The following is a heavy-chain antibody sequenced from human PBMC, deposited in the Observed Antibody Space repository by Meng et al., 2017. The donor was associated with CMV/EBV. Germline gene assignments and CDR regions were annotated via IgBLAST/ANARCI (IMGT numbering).Heavy chain of an antibody. V-gene: IGHV4-34*01. D-gene: IGHD1-26*01. CDR2: INHSGST. J-gene: IGHJ4*02. CDR3: ARASGSLISFDY. CDR1: GGSFSGYY. Sequence: GSLRLSCAVCGGSFSGYYWSGIRQPPGKGLEWIGEINHSGSTNYNPSLKSRVTISVDTSKNQFSLKLSSVTAADTAVYYCARASGSLISFDYWGQGTLVTVSS.